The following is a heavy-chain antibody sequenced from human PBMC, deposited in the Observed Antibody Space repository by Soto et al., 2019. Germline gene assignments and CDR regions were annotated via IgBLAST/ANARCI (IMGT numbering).Heavy chain of an antibody. V-gene: IGHV4-61*08. D-gene: IGHD2-2*01. J-gene: IGHJ1*01. CDR3: ASEPHSNSWGDFNH. CDR2: IYNSGTT. Sequence: SETLSLTCSVSGGSVSSGDYYWNWIRQPPGKGLEWIGYIYNSGTTNYNPSLKSRVTISVDTSKSQFSLQLSSVTAADTAIYYCASEPHSNSWGDFNHWGLGTLVTSPQ. CDR1: GGSVSSGDYY.